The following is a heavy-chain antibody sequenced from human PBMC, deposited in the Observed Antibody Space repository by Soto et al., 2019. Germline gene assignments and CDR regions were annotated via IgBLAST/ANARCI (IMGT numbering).Heavy chain of an antibody. Sequence: QVQLQESGPGLVKPSQTLSLTCTVSGGSISSGGYYWSWIRQHPGKGLEWIGYIYYSGSTYYNPSLKSRVTISVDTSKNQFSLKLSSVTAADTAVYYCARVGLSILEHSYGMGVWGQGTTVTVSS. V-gene: IGHV4-31*03. CDR3: ARVGLSILEHSYGMGV. CDR1: GGSISSGGYY. J-gene: IGHJ6*02. CDR2: IYYSGST. D-gene: IGHD1-1*01.